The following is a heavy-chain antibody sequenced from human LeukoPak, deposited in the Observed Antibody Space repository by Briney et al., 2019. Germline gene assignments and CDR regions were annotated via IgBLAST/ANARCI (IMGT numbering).Heavy chain of an antibody. D-gene: IGHD3-9*01. V-gene: IGHV1-69*13. Sequence: SVKVSCKASGGTFSSYGISWVRQAPGQGLEWMGGIIPIFGTANYAQKFQGRVTITADESTSTAYMEVSSLRSEDTAVYYCARGSTYYDILTGSLDYWGQGTLVTVSS. CDR2: IIPIFGTA. CDR3: ARGSTYYDILTGSLDY. CDR1: GGTFSSYG. J-gene: IGHJ4*02.